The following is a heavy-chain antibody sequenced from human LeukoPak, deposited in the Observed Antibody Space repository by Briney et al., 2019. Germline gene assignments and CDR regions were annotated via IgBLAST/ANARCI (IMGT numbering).Heavy chain of an antibody. V-gene: IGHV1-18*01. CDR1: GYTFTDYY. D-gene: IGHD3-10*01. Sequence: GASVRVSCKASGYTFTDYYMYWVRQAPGQGLEWVGWISAYNGNTNYAQKLQGRVTMTTDTSTSTAYMELRSLRSDDTAVYYCARDRGRIYGSLGYWGQGTLVTVSS. CDR2: ISAYNGNT. CDR3: ARDRGRIYGSLGY. J-gene: IGHJ4*02.